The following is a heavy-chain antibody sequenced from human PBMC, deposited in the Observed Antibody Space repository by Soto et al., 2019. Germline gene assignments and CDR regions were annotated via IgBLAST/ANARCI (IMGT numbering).Heavy chain of an antibody. CDR2: ISSYNDDK. J-gene: IGHJ4*02. CDR1: CYTFSIFV. CDR3: ARDLLREKWQTKYLDS. V-gene: IGHV1-18*01. D-gene: IGHD3-22*01. Sequence: ASLNVSFKTTCYTFSIFVVIWFRQSPLHGLEWVGLISSYNDDKKYAQKFQCRVTITKDTSTNTSYMELRSLTSDDTGLYYCARDLLREKWQTKYLDSWGAGTKGTXSA.